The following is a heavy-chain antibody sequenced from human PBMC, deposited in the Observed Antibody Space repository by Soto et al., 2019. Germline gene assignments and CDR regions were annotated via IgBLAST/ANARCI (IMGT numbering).Heavy chain of an antibody. CDR2: IYYGWNT. Sequence: KPSETLSLTCSVSGGSISDYYWSWVRQTPGKGLEWIGYIYYGWNTNYNPSLKSRVTISVDTSKNQFSLKLISVTAADTAVYYCARDREYYESSGLYFDYWGQGTLVTVSS. CDR1: GGSISDYY. V-gene: IGHV4-59*01. D-gene: IGHD3-22*01. J-gene: IGHJ4*02. CDR3: ARDREYYESSGLYFDY.